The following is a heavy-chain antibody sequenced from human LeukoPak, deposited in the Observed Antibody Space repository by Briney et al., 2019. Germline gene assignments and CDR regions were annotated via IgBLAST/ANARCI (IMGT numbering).Heavy chain of an antibody. CDR3: ARELLGLDY. CDR1: GFTFSDYA. V-gene: IGHV3-30-3*01. J-gene: IGHJ4*02. CDR2: ISYDGSNK. Sequence: GGSLRLSCAASGFTFSDYAMHWVRQAPGKGLEWVALISYDGSNKFYADSVKGRFTISRDNSKSTLYLQMNSLRAEDTAVYYCARELLGLDYWGQGTLVTVSS. D-gene: IGHD1-26*01.